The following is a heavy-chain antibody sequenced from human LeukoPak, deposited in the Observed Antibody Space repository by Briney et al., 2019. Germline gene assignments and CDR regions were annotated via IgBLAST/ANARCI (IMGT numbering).Heavy chain of an antibody. Sequence: PSETLSRTSAVYIESFSGYYWTWIRQPPGKGLEWIGEISHSGSTNYNPSLKRRVTISADTSKNQFSLTLSSVTAADTAMYYCARVRGGLSIDFWGQGTLVTVSS. V-gene: IGHV4-34*01. D-gene: IGHD2-15*01. CDR2: ISHSGST. J-gene: IGHJ4*02. CDR1: IESFSGYY. CDR3: ARVRGGLSIDF.